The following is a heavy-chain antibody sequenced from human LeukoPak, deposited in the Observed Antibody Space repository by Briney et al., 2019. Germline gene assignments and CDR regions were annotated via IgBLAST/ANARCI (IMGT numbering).Heavy chain of an antibody. CDR1: GGSISSGGYY. D-gene: IGHD2-2*01. CDR3: ARDSRGCSSTSCYSYGMDV. J-gene: IGHJ6*02. V-gene: IGHV4-31*03. Sequence: SESLSLTCTVSGGSISSGGYYWSWIRQHPGKGLGWIGYIYYSGSTYYNPSLKSRVTISVDTSKNQFSLKLSSVTAAATAVYYCARDSRGCSSTSCYSYGMDVWGQGTTVTVSS. CDR2: IYYSGST.